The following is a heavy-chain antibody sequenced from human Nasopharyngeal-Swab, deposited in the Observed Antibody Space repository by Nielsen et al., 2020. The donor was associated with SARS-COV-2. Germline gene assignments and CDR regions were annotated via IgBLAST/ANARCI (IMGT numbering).Heavy chain of an antibody. CDR3: ARVGIFGVVKMDY. V-gene: IGHV1-18*01. Sequence: ASVKVSCKASGYTFTSYGISWVRQAPGQGLEWMGWISAYNGNTNYAQKLQGRVTMTTDTSTSTVYMELSSLRSEDTAVYYCARVGIFGVVKMDYWGQGTLVTVSS. D-gene: IGHD3-3*01. J-gene: IGHJ4*02. CDR1: GYTFTSYG. CDR2: ISAYNGNT.